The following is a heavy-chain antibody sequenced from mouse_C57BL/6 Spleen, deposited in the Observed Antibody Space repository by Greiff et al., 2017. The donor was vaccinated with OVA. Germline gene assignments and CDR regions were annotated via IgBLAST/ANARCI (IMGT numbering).Heavy chain of an antibody. CDR2: ISYDGSN. J-gene: IGHJ1*03. CDR1: GYSITSGYY. V-gene: IGHV3-6*01. D-gene: IGHD4-1*01. CDR3: ARDLLTAYWYFDV. Sequence: DVQLQESGPGLVKPSQSLSLTCSVTGYSITSGYYWNWIRQFPGNKLEWMGYISYDGSNNYNPSLKNRISITRDTSKNQFFLKLNSVTTEDTATYYCARDLLTAYWYFDVWGTGTTVTVSS.